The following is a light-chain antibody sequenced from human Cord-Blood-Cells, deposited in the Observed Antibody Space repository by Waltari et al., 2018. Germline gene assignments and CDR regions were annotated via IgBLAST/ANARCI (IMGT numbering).Light chain of an antibody. CDR1: SSDVGGYNY. Sequence: QSALTQPPSASGSPGQSVTISCTGTSSDVGGYNYVSWYQQHPVKAPKPMIYEVSKRPSGVPDRFSGYKSGNTASLTVSGLQAEDEADYYCSSYAGSNNVVFGGGTKLTVL. V-gene: IGLV2-8*01. CDR2: EVS. CDR3: SSYAGSNNVV. J-gene: IGLJ2*01.